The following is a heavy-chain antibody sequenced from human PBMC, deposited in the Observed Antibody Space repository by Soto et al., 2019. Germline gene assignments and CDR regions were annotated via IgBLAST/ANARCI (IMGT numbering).Heavy chain of an antibody. J-gene: IGHJ5*02. CDR3: ASSNWGARWFDP. D-gene: IGHD7-27*01. CDR1: GGSISSFGYS. Sequence: SDTLSLTWAVYGGSISSFGYSWSWIRQPPGKGLEWIGYIYHSGSTYYNPSLKSRVTISVDRSKNQFSLKLSSVTAADTAVYYCASSNWGARWFDPWGQGTLVTVSS. CDR2: IYHSGST. V-gene: IGHV4-30-2*01.